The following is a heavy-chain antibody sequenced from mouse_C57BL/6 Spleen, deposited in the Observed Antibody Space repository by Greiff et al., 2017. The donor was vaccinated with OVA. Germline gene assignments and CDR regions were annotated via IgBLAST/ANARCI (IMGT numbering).Heavy chain of an antibody. D-gene: IGHD2-5*01. V-gene: IGHV1-53*01. J-gene: IGHJ1*03. CDR1: GYTFTSYW. CDR2: INPSNGGT. CDR3: ARNPPYYSNYDWYFDV. Sequence: QVQLQQSGPELVKPGASVKLSCKASGYTFTSYWMHWVKQRPGQGLEWIGNINPSNGGTNYNEKFKSKATLTVDKSSSTAYMQLSSLTSEDSAVYYCARNPPYYSNYDWYFDVWGTGTTVTVSS.